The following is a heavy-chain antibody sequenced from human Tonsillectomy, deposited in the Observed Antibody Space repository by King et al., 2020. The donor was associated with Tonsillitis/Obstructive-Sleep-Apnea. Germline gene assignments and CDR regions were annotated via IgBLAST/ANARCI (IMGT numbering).Heavy chain of an antibody. D-gene: IGHD6-6*01. V-gene: IGHV1-24*01. CDR3: ATVISSPSRGYEFYYMGV. J-gene: IGHJ6*03. CDR1: GYTLTESS. Sequence: QLVQSGAEVKKTGASVKVSCKVSGYTLTESSMHWGRQAPGEGLEWMGGSEPKDGETIYAQKFQGRVTMTGDTSTDTAYMKLNILRSEDTAVYYCATVISSPSRGYEFYYMGVWGEGTTVTVSS. CDR2: SEPKDGET.